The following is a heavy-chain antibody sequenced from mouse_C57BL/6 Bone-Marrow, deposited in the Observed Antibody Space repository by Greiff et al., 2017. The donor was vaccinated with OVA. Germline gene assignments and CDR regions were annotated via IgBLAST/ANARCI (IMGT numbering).Heavy chain of an antibody. CDR2: ISSGSSTI. V-gene: IGHV5-17*01. Sequence: EVKLMESGGGLVKPGGSLKLSCAASGFTFSDYGMHWVRQAPEKGLEWVAYISSGSSTIYYADTVKGRFTISRDNAKNTLFLQMTSLRSEDTAMYYCARPGFYYGNFDYWGQGTTLTVSS. CDR1: GFTFSDYG. J-gene: IGHJ2*01. D-gene: IGHD2-1*01. CDR3: ARPGFYYGNFDY.